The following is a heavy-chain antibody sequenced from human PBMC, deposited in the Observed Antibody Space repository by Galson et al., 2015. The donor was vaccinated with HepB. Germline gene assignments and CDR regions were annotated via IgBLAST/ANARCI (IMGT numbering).Heavy chain of an antibody. CDR1: RYRFPNYC. V-gene: IGHV5-51*03. Sequence: QSGAEVKKPGESLRISFKASRYRFPNYCIGWVRQVPGNGLEWVGIIFPHDSDTRYSPSFRGQVTISADKTIRTVYLQWSSLKASDASSYCCAGHTLPHYFYGLDDWVPGTTGTVFS. CDR3: AGHTLPHYFYGLDD. J-gene: IGHJ6*02. CDR2: IFPHDSDT.